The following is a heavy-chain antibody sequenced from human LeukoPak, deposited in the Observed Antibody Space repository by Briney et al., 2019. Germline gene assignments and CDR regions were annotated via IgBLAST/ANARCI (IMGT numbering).Heavy chain of an antibody. J-gene: IGHJ4*02. CDR3: AREPGRGYFDY. CDR2: IYYGGSA. Sequence: PSETLSLTCTVSGGSVSSGSYYWSWIRQPPGKGLEWIGYIYYGGSANYNPSLKSRVTISVDTPKNQFSLKLSSVTAADTAVYYCAREPGRGYFDYWGQGTLVTVSS. CDR1: GGSVSSGSYY. D-gene: IGHD3-10*01. V-gene: IGHV4-61*01.